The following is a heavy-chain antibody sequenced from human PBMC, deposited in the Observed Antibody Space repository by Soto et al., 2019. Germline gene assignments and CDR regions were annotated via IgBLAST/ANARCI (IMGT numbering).Heavy chain of an antibody. V-gene: IGHV1-8*01. CDR2: MNPGSGDT. Sequence: ASVKVSCKTSGYTFTNNDVTWVRQATGQGLEWMGWMNPGSGDTGYAQKFQGRVTMTRDISIATAYMELSSLRSEDTAIYYCARMATFGSLNWFDPWGQGTLVTVSS. D-gene: IGHD3-10*01. J-gene: IGHJ5*02. CDR3: ARMATFGSLNWFDP. CDR1: GYTFTNND.